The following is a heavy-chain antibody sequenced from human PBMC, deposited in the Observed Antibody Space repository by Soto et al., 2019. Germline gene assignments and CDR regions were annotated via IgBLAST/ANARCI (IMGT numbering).Heavy chain of an antibody. CDR1: GFTFSNAW. CDR2: IKSKTDGGTT. CDR3: TTDLGGTLFTNWFDP. V-gene: IGHV3-15*01. Sequence: GGSLRLSCAASGFTFSNAWMSWVRQAPGKGLEWVGRIKSKTDGGTTDYAAPVKGRFTISRDDSKNTLYLQMNSLKTEDTAVYYCTTDLGGTLFTNWFDPWGQGTLVTVSS. D-gene: IGHD1-7*01. J-gene: IGHJ5*02.